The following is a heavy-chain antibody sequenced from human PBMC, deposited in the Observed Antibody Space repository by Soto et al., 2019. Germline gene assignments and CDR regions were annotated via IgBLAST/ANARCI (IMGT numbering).Heavy chain of an antibody. V-gene: IGHV4-31*03. CDR3: ARESYSFGRAFDI. Sequence: SETLSLTCTVSGGSINSDGDYWSWIRQHPEKGLEWIGYINYRGTTYYNPSLESRLTISVDTSENQFSLQLTSVIAADTALYYCARESYSFGRAFDIWGHGTLVTVSS. CDR2: INYRGTT. CDR1: GGSINSDGDY. J-gene: IGHJ4*01. D-gene: IGHD5-18*01.